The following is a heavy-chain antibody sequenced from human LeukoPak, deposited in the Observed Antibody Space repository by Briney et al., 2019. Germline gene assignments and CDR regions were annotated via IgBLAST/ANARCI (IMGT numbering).Heavy chain of an antibody. CDR2: INHSGST. CDR3: ARVPAAFLFYYYYYMDV. CDR1: GGSFSGYY. D-gene: IGHD2-2*01. J-gene: IGHJ6*03. V-gene: IGHV4-34*01. Sequence: TSETLSLTCAVYGGSFSGYYWSWIRQPPGKGLEWIGEINHSGSTNYNPSLKSRVTISVDTSKNQFSLKLSSVTAADTAVYYCARVPAAFLFYYYYYMDVWGKGTTVTVSS.